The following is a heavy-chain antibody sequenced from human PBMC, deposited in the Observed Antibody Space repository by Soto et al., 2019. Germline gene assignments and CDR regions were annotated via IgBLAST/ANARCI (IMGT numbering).Heavy chain of an antibody. V-gene: IGHV1-18*04. CDR3: VRAKSRSTHKYAPHSFDL. CDR1: GYPLTTYG. D-gene: IGHD2-15*01. CDR2: ISVYNGNT. J-gene: IGHJ3*01. Sequence: GPSVKVSYKASGYPLTTYGISWVRQAPGQGLEWMGWISVYNGNTKYAKKFQGRVTMTTDTSTYTAYMDLSSLRSDDTAVYYCVRAKSRSTHKYAPHSFDLWGQGTMVTVSS.